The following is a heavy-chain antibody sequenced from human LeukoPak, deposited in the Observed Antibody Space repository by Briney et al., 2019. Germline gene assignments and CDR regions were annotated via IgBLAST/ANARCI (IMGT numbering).Heavy chain of an antibody. CDR2: ISNIGST. CDR3: ARSADGDYGQPFDY. CDR1: CASISSYF. V-gene: IGHV4-59*12. J-gene: IGHJ4*02. D-gene: IGHD4-17*01. Sequence: AETLSLTCTVSCASISSYFWTWLRQSPGKGLEWIGYISNIGSTYYNPSLTSRVTISVDTSKNQFSLRLSSVTAADTAVYYCARSADGDYGQPFDYWGQGTLVTVSS.